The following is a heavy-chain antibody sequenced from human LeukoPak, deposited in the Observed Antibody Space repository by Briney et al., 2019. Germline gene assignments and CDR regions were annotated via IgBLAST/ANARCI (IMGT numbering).Heavy chain of an antibody. CDR1: GYTFTSYY. Sequence: LGASVKVSCKASGYTFTSYYMHWVRQAPGQGLEWMGWINPNSGGTNYAQKFQGRVTMTRDTSISTAYMELSRLRSDDTAVYYCARDRYDFWSGPPGWFDPWGQGTLVTVSS. D-gene: IGHD3-3*01. V-gene: IGHV1-2*03. CDR2: INPNSGGT. CDR3: ARDRYDFWSGPPGWFDP. J-gene: IGHJ5*02.